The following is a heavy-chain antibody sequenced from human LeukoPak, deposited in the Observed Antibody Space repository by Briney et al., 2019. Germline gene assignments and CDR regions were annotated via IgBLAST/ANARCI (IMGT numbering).Heavy chain of an antibody. V-gene: IGHV4-34*01. CDR2: INHSGST. CDR1: GGSFSGYY. J-gene: IGHJ3*02. D-gene: IGHD4-17*01. CDR3: ARHPNRLRGRGAFDI. Sequence: PSETLSLTCAVYGGSFSGYYWSWIRQPPGKGLEWIGEINHSGSTNYNPSLKSRVTISVDTSKNQFSLKLSSVTAADTAVYYCARHPNRLRGRGAFDIWGQGTMVTVSS.